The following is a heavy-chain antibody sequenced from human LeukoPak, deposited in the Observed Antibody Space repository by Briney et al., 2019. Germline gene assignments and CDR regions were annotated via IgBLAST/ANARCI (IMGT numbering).Heavy chain of an antibody. Sequence: GGSLRLSCAASGFTFSSHWMSWVRQAPGKGLEWVSYISSSGSTIYYADSVKGRFTISRDNAKNSLYLQMNSLRAEDTAVYYCARIERWANWFDPWGQGTLVTVSS. CDR3: ARIERWANWFDP. D-gene: IGHD4-23*01. CDR1: GFTFSSHW. V-gene: IGHV3-48*04. CDR2: ISSSGSTI. J-gene: IGHJ5*02.